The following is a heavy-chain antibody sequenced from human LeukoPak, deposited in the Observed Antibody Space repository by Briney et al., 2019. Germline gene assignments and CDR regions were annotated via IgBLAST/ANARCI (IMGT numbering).Heavy chain of an antibody. CDR3: ARVGVKYSSSWTFDY. V-gene: IGHV3-21*01. CDR1: GFTFSSYS. D-gene: IGHD6-13*01. Sequence: GGSLRLSCAASGFTFSSYSMNWVRQAPGKGLEWVSSISSSSYIYYADSVKGRFTISRDNAKNSLYLQMNSLRAEDTAVYYCARVGVKYSSSWTFDYWGQGTLVTVSS. J-gene: IGHJ4*02. CDR2: ISSSSYI.